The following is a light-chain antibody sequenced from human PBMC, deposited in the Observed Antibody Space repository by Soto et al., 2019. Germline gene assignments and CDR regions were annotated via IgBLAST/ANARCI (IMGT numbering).Light chain of an antibody. J-gene: IGKJ1*01. CDR2: GAS. Sequence: EVVMTQSPATLSVSPGERATLSCRASQSVNANLAWYQQKPGQAPRLLIHGASNRPTGIPARCSGSGFGTEFILTISSMQSEDLAVYYCQQYNTWLWTFGQGTKVEI. V-gene: IGKV3-15*01. CDR1: QSVNAN. CDR3: QQYNTWLWT.